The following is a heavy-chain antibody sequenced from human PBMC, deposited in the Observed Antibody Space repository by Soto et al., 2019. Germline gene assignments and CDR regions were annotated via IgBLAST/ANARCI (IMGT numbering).Heavy chain of an antibody. Sequence: GGSLRLSCAASGFTFSDFNMNWVRQAPGKGLEWISSISSSGRSTYYADSVKGRFTISRDNANNSLFLQMNSLLGEDSAVYYCAKETFFFESGTSYSAQRPRWFDPWGPGTLATVSS. D-gene: IGHD2-21*01. CDR2: ISSSGRST. J-gene: IGHJ5*02. V-gene: IGHV3-48*04. CDR3: AKETFFFESGTSYSAQRPRWFDP. CDR1: GFTFSDFN.